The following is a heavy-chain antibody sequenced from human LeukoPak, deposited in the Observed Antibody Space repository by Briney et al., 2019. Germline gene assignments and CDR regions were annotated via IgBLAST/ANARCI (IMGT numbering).Heavy chain of an antibody. V-gene: IGHV3-23*01. Sequence: GGSLRLSCAASGFTFSSYAMSWVRQAPGKGLEWVSAISGSGGSTYYADSVKGRFTISRDNSKNTLYLQMNSLRAEDTAVYYSASSKPVLRFLEWSYFDYWGQGTLVTVSS. J-gene: IGHJ4*02. D-gene: IGHD3-3*01. CDR3: ASSKPVLRFLEWSYFDY. CDR2: ISGSGGST. CDR1: GFTFSSYA.